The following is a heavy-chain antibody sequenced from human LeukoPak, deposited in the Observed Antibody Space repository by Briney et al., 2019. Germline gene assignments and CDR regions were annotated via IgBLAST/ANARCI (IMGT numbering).Heavy chain of an antibody. CDR3: AREYCSTTSCYYFDY. Sequence: GGSLRLSCAASGFTFSSYAMSWVRQAPGKGLEWVSTISGSDDSTYHADSVRGRFTNSRDTSKNTLYLQMNSLRADDTAVYYCAREYCSTTSCYYFDYWGQGTMVTVSS. V-gene: IGHV3-23*01. CDR1: GFTFSSYA. J-gene: IGHJ4*02. CDR2: ISGSDDST. D-gene: IGHD2-2*01.